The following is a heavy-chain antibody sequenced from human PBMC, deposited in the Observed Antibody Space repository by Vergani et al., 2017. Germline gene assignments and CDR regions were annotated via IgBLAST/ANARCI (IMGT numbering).Heavy chain of an antibody. CDR2: IHPADSDT. CDR1: GYSFTNYW. Sequence: EVQLVPSGAEVKKPGESLIISCQISGYSFTNYWIGWVRQMPGKGLEWMGIIHPADSDTRYSASFQGQVTISVDKSISTAYLQRCSLRASDSAMYSCARLYGRDSSGSKYFDYWGQGTLVTVSS. CDR3: ARLYGRDSSGSKYFDY. D-gene: IGHD3-22*01. V-gene: IGHV5-51*01. J-gene: IGHJ4*02.